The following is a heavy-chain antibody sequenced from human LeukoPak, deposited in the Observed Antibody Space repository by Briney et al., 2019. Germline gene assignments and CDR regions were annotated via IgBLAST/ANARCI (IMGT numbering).Heavy chain of an antibody. Sequence: ASVKVSCKASGYTFTSYGIRWVRPAPGQGLEWMGWINAYNGNTNYAQKLQGRVTMTTDTSTSTAYMELRSLRSDDTAVYYCARDGFGESYDYWGQGTLVTVSS. CDR2: INAYNGNT. CDR1: GYTFTSYG. J-gene: IGHJ4*02. D-gene: IGHD3-10*01. V-gene: IGHV1-18*01. CDR3: ARDGFGESYDY.